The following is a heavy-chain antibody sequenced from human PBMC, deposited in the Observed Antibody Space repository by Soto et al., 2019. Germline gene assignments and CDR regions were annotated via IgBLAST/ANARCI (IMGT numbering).Heavy chain of an antibody. J-gene: IGHJ4*02. D-gene: IGHD1-26*01. CDR3: ARDRRIVGATNLEY. CDR2: IKQDGSEK. V-gene: IGHV3-7*05. Sequence: GGSLRLSCAASGFTFSSYWMSWVRQAPGKGLEWVANIKQDGSEKYYVDSVKGRFTISRDNAKNSLYLQMNSLRAEDTAVYYCARDRRIVGATNLEYWGQGTLVTVSS. CDR1: GFTFSSYW.